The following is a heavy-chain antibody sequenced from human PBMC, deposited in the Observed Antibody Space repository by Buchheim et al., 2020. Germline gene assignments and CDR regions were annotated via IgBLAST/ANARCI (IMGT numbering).Heavy chain of an antibody. D-gene: IGHD1-1*01. CDR2: IYYSGST. Sequence: QVQLQESGPGLVKPSETLSLTCTVSGGSISSYYWSWLRQPPGKGLEWIGYIYYSGSTNYNPSLKSRVTISVDTSKNQFSLKLSSVTAADTAVYYCARQGRVHRYYYYYGMDVWGQGTT. J-gene: IGHJ6*02. CDR3: ARQGRVHRYYYYYGMDV. CDR1: GGSISSYY. V-gene: IGHV4-59*08.